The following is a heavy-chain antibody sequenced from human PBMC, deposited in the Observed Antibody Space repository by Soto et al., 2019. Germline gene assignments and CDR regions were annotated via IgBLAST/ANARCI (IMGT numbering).Heavy chain of an antibody. V-gene: IGHV3-48*01. CDR2: ISSVSTTI. J-gene: IGHJ4*02. CDR1: GFTFSVYS. D-gene: IGHD1-26*01. Sequence: EVQLVESGGGLVQPGGSLRLTCAASGFTFSVYSMNWVRQAPGKGLEWVSYISSVSTTIYYADSVQGRFTISRDNAKNSLYLQMNSLTAEDTAVYYCVRARVGAQRQDWWGQGTLLTVSS. CDR3: VRARVGAQRQDW.